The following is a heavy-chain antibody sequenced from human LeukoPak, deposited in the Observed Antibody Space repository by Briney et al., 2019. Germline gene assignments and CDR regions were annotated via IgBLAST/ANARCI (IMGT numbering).Heavy chain of an antibody. D-gene: IGHD6-19*01. CDR2: ISSSGSTI. CDR3: ATSGWYGYYYFDY. J-gene: IGHJ4*02. CDR1: GFTFSSYE. Sequence: PGGSLRLSCAASGFTFSSYEMNWIRQAPGKGLEWVSYISSSGSTIYYADSVKGRFTISRDNAKNSLYLQMNSLRAEDTAVYYCATSGWYGYYYFDYWGQGTLVTVSS. V-gene: IGHV3-48*03.